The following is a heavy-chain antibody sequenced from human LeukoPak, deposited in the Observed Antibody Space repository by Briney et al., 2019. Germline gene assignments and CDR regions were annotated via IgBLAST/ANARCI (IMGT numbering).Heavy chain of an antibody. CDR1: GGSISSGSYY. D-gene: IGHD2-2*01. Sequence: PSQTLSLTCTVSGGSISSGSYYWSWIRQPAGKGLEWIGRIYTSGSTNYNPSLKSRVTISVDTSKNQFSLKLSSVTAADTAVYYCARGPPMCSSTNCFPDAFDIWGQGTMVTVSS. CDR2: IYTSGST. V-gene: IGHV4-61*02. J-gene: IGHJ3*02. CDR3: ARGPPMCSSTNCFPDAFDI.